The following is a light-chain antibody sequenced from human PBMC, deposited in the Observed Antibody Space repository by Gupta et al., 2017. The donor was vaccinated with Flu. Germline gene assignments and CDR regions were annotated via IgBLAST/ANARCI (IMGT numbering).Light chain of an antibody. CDR1: QSLLHSNGYNY. J-gene: IGKJ3*01. CDR2: LGS. CDR3: MQALQTPFT. V-gene: IGKV2-28*01. Sequence: IACRSSQSLLHSNGYNYLDWYLQKPGQSPQLLIYLGSNRASGVPDRFSGSGSGTDFTLKISRVEAEDVGVYYCMQALQTPFTFGPGTKVDIK.